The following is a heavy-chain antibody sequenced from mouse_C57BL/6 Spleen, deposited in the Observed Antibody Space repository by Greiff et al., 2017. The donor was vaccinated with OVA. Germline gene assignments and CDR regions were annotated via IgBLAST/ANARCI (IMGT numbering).Heavy chain of an antibody. D-gene: IGHD1-1*01. J-gene: IGHJ1*03. CDR2: IWSGGST. CDR1: GFSLTSYG. CDR3: ARNGDYYGSSYGYFDV. V-gene: IGHV2-2*01. Sequence: VKLMESGPGLVQPSQSLSITCTVSGFSLTSYGVHWVRQSPGKGLEWLGVIWSGGSTDYNAAFISRLSISKDNSKSQVFFKMNSLQADGTAIYYCARNGDYYGSSYGYFDVWGTGTTVTVSS.